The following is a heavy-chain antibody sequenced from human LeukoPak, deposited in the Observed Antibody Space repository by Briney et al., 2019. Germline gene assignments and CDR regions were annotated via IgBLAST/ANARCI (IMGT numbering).Heavy chain of an antibody. CDR2: VSNIETT. V-gene: IGHV4-59*12. CDR3: ARSDRVATDSVDYFDY. D-gene: IGHD5-12*01. CDR1: GDSISSYY. J-gene: IGHJ4*02. Sequence: SETLSLTCTVSGDSISSYYWSWLRQPPGKRLEWIGYVSNIETTNYNPSLKSRVTISVDTSKNQLSLRLSSVTAADTAVYYCARSDRVATDSVDYFDYWGQGTLVTVSS.